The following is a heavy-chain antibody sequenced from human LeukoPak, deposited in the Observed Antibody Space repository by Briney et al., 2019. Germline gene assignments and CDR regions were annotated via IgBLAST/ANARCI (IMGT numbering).Heavy chain of an antibody. CDR1: GGSFSGYY. Sequence: SETLSLTCAVYGGSFSGYYWSWIRQPPGKGLEWIGEINHSGSTSYNPSLKSRVTISVDASKNQFSLKLSSVTAADTAVYYCARRIANRNWFDPWGQGTLVTVSS. J-gene: IGHJ5*02. V-gene: IGHV4-34*01. CDR3: ARRIANRNWFDP. CDR2: INHSGST. D-gene: IGHD1/OR15-1a*01.